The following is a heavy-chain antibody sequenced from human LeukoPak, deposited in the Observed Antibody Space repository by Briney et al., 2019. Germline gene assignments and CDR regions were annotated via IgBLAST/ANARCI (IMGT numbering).Heavy chain of an antibody. CDR2: ISSSSSYI. Sequence: GGSLRLSCAASGFTFSDYYMSWIRQAPGKGLEWVSSISSSSSYIYYADSVKGRFTISRDNAKNSLYLQMNSLRAEDTAVYYCARESHQLRLLDYWGQGTLVTVSS. V-gene: IGHV3-11*06. D-gene: IGHD3-3*01. CDR1: GFTFSDYY. CDR3: ARESHQLRLLDY. J-gene: IGHJ4*02.